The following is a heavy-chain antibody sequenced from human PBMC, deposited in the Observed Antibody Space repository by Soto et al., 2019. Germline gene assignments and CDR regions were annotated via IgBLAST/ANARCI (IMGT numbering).Heavy chain of an antibody. CDR3: ARDKDTAMAYYYYYYGMDV. J-gene: IGHJ6*02. CDR2: IKQDGSEK. CDR1: GFTFSSYW. Sequence: GGSLRLSCAASGFTFSSYWMSWVHQAPGKGLEWVANIKQDGSEKYYVDSVKGRFTISRDNAKNSLYLQMNSLRAEDTAVYYCARDKDTAMAYYYYYYGMDVWGQGTTVTVSS. V-gene: IGHV3-7*01. D-gene: IGHD5-18*01.